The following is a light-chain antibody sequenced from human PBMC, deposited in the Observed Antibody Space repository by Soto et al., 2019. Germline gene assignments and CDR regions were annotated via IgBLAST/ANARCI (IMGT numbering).Light chain of an antibody. CDR2: GAS. CDR3: QRYGRSPYT. V-gene: IGKV3-20*01. Sequence: EIVLTQSPGTLSLSPGERATLSCRASQSVSSSYLAWYQQKPGQAPRLLIYGASSRATGIPDRFSGSGSGTDVTLTIRTLEPEDVAVYYCQRYGRSPYTFGRGTKLEIK. CDR1: QSVSSSY. J-gene: IGKJ2*01.